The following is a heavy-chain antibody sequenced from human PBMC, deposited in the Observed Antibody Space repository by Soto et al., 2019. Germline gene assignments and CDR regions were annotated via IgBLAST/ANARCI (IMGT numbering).Heavy chain of an antibody. CDR2: ISSRSDI. Sequence: PGGSLRLSCVGSGFTFSNYSINWVRQAPGKGLEWVSSISSRSDIYYADSVKGRFTISRDSAKNSVSLQMNSLRAEDTAVYYCAREYTAWPLAYGLDVWGQGTTVTVSS. CDR3: AREYTAWPLAYGLDV. D-gene: IGHD2-2*02. J-gene: IGHJ6*02. V-gene: IGHV3-21*01. CDR1: GFTFSNYS.